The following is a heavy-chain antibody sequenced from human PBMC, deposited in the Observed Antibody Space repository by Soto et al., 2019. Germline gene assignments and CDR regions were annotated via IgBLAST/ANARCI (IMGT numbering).Heavy chain of an antibody. J-gene: IGHJ4*02. Sequence: SVKVSCKASGGTFSSYAISWVRQAPGQGLEWMGGIIPIFGTANYAQKFQGRVTITADESTSTAYMELSSLRSEDTAVYYCARDRSGSYLFDYWGQGTLVTVPQ. CDR3: ARDRSGSYLFDY. CDR2: IIPIFGTA. D-gene: IGHD1-26*01. V-gene: IGHV1-69*13. CDR1: GGTFSSYA.